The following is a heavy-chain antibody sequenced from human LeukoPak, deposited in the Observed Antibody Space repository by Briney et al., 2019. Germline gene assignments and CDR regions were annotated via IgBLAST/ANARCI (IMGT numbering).Heavy chain of an antibody. CDR1: GGSISSSSYY. Sequence: SETLSLTCTVSGGSISSSSYYWGWIRQPPGKGLEWIGSIYYSGSTYYNPSLKSRVTISVDTSKNQFSLKLSSVTAADTAVYYCARGNGDYGTTYYYYYGMDVWGQGTTVTVSS. V-gene: IGHV4-39*07. CDR2: IYYSGST. D-gene: IGHD4-17*01. CDR3: ARGNGDYGTTYYYYYGMDV. J-gene: IGHJ6*02.